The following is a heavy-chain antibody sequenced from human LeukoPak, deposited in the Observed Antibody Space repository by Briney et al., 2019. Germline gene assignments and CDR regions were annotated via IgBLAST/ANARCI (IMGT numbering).Heavy chain of an antibody. CDR1: GYTFTTYY. D-gene: IGHD6-19*01. CDR2: INPDSGGT. J-gene: IGHJ4*02. V-gene: IGHV1-2*02. Sequence: ASVKVSCKASGYTFTTYYVHWVRQAPGQGLEWMGWINPDSGGTNYAQKFQGRVTMSRDTSISTAYMEVSRLRSDDTAVYYCAREGSGWYGNFDYWGQGTLVTVSS. CDR3: AREGSGWYGNFDY.